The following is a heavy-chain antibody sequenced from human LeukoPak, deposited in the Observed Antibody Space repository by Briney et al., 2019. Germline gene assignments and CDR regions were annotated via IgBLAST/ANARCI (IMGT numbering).Heavy chain of an antibody. J-gene: IGHJ3*02. CDR3: ARDMEPDAFDI. Sequence: PGGSLRLSCAASGFTFSSYAMNWVRQAPGKGLEWVSSISSSSSYIYYADSVKGRFTISRHNAKNSLYLQMNSLRAEDTAVYYCARDMEPDAFDIWGQGTMVTVSS. CDR2: ISSSSSYI. V-gene: IGHV3-21*01. CDR1: GFTFSSYA. D-gene: IGHD1-1*01.